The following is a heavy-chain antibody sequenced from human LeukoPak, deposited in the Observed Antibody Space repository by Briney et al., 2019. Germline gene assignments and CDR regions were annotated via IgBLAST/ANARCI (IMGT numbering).Heavy chain of an antibody. CDR1: GGSISSYY. CDR2: IYYGGST. CDR3: ARRRGNTSGFQGYYFDY. D-gene: IGHD6-19*01. J-gene: IGHJ4*02. V-gene: IGHV4-59*06. Sequence: SETLSLTCTVSGGSISSYYWTWIRQLPGKGLEWIGYIYYGGSTYYNPSLKSRLTISVDTSKNQFSLKVSSVTAADTAVYYCARRRGNTSGFQGYYFDYWGQGTLVTVSS.